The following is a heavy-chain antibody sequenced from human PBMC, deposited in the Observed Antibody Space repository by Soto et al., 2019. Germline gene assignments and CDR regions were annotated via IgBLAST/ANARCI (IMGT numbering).Heavy chain of an antibody. CDR2: ISGSGGST. V-gene: IGHV3-23*01. J-gene: IGHJ4*02. Sequence: GGSLRLSCAASGFTFSSYAMSWVRQAPGKGLEWVSAISGSGGSTYYADSVKGRFTISRDNSKNTLYLQMNSLRAEDTAVYYCAKERPVVQDGAPVYYFDYWGQGSLVTVSS. CDR3: AKERPVVQDGAPVYYFDY. D-gene: IGHD2-15*01. CDR1: GFTFSSYA.